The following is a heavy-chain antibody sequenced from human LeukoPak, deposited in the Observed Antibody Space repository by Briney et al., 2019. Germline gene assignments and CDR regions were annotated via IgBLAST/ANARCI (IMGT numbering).Heavy chain of an antibody. CDR3: ARGEYCGGDCYGAFDI. CDR2: ISSSSSYI. Sequence: GGSLRLSCAASGFTFSSYSMNWVRQAPGKGLEWVSSISSSSSYIYYADSVKGRFTISRDNAKNSLYLQMNSLRAEDTAVYYCARGEYCGGDCYGAFDIWGQGTMVTVSS. V-gene: IGHV3-21*01. J-gene: IGHJ3*02. D-gene: IGHD2-21*02. CDR1: GFTFSSYS.